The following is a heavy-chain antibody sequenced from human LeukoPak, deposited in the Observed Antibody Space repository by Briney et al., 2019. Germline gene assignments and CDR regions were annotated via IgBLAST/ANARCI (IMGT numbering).Heavy chain of an antibody. V-gene: IGHV3-21*04. J-gene: IGHJ3*02. CDR2: ISSSSSYI. CDR1: GFTFSSYS. CDR3: ARYGQLAHDAFDI. Sequence: GGSLRLSCAASGFTFSSYSMNWVRQAPGKGLEWVSSISSSSSYIYYADSVKGRFTISRDNAKNSLYLQMNSLRAEDTAVYYCARYGQLAHDAFDIWGQGTMVTVSS. D-gene: IGHD6-13*01.